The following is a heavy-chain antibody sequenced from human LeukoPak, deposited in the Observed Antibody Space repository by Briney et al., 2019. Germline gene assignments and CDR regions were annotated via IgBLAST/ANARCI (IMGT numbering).Heavy chain of an antibody. V-gene: IGHV3-33*01. CDR1: GFMFCSYA. D-gene: IGHD6-19*01. CDR3: ARDRGPGGLAGTYY. J-gene: IGHJ4*02. Sequence: GGSLRLSCAASGFMFCSYAMHWVRQTPGKGLEWVAVIWHDGSNQTYTDSVKGRFTISRDNSKNTLDLHMNSLRAEDTTLYYCARDRGPGGLAGTYYWGQGTLVTVSS. CDR2: IWHDGSNQ.